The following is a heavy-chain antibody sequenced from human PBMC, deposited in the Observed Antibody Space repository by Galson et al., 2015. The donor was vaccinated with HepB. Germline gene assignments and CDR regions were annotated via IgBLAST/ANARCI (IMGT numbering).Heavy chain of an antibody. CDR3: ARDRGYSYGGMDV. Sequence: SLRLSCAASGFTFSSYGMHWVRQAPGKGLEWVAVIWYDGSNKYYADSVKGRFTISRDNSKNTLYLQMNSLRAEDTAVYYCARDRGYSYGGMDVWGQGTTVTVSS. CDR2: IWYDGSNK. V-gene: IGHV3-33*08. J-gene: IGHJ6*02. D-gene: IGHD5-18*01. CDR1: GFTFSSYG.